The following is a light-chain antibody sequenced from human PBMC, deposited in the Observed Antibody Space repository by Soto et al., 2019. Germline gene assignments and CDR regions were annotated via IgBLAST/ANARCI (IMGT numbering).Light chain of an antibody. CDR3: AAWDDSLSAWV. J-gene: IGLJ3*02. CDR2: RNN. Sequence: QSVLTQPPSASGTPGQRVAISCSGSSSNIGSNTVNWYQQLPGTAPKLLIYRNNLRPSGVPDRFSGSKSGTSASLAISGLQSEDEADYYCAAWDDSLSAWVFGGGTQLTVL. V-gene: IGLV1-44*01. CDR1: SSNIGSNT.